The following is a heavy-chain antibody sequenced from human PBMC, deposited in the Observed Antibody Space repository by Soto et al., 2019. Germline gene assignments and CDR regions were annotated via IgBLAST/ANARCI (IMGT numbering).Heavy chain of an antibody. J-gene: IGHJ4*02. CDR2: IKSKTDGGTT. Sequence: GGSLRLSCAASGFTFSNAWMSWVRQAPGKGLEWVGRIKSKTDGGTTDYAAPVKGRFTISRDDSKNTLYLQMNSLKTEDTAVYYCTTDYYDFWSGDFDYWGQGTLVTVSS. CDR1: GFTFSNAW. V-gene: IGHV3-15*01. CDR3: TTDYYDFWSGDFDY. D-gene: IGHD3-3*01.